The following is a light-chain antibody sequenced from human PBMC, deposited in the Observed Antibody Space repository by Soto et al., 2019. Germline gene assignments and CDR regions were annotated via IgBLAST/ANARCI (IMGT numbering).Light chain of an antibody. V-gene: IGKV3-15*01. CDR2: GAS. CDR3: QQYNNWWT. Sequence: EIVMTQSPATLSVAPGERATLSCRASQSVSSNLAWYQQNPGQAPRLLIYGASTRATGIPARFSGSGSGTEFTLTISSLQSEDFAVYYWQQYNNWWTFGQGTKVEIK. CDR1: QSVSSN. J-gene: IGKJ1*01.